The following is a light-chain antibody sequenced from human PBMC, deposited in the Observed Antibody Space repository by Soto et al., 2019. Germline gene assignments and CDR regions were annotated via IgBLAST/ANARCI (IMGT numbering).Light chain of an antibody. CDR2: DVS. CDR3: SSYTSSSTPVV. J-gene: IGLJ1*01. V-gene: IGLV2-14*01. Sequence: QSALTQPASVSGSPGQSITISCTGTSSDVGGYNYVSWYQQHPGKAPKLMIYDVSNRPSGVSNRFSGSKSGNTASLTISGLQDEDEADYYCSSYTSSSTPVVFGTGIKVTVL. CDR1: SSDVGGYNY.